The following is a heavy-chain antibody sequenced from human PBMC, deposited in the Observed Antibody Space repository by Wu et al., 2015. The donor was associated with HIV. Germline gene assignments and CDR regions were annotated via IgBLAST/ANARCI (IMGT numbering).Heavy chain of an antibody. D-gene: IGHD5-12*01. CDR3: ARDLSWNYYYYGMDV. CDR1: GGTFSGYA. V-gene: IGHV1-69*15. J-gene: IGHJ6*02. Sequence: QVQLVQSGAEVRKPGSSVKVSCKASGGTFSGYAVSWLRQAPGQGLEWMGKIIPIFGTADYAQKFQGRVTITADESTSTAYMELSSLRSQDTAVYYCARDLSWNYYYYGMDVWGPGTTVTVSS. CDR2: IIPIFGTA.